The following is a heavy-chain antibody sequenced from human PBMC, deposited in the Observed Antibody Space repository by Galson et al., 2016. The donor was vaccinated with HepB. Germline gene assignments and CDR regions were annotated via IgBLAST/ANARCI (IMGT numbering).Heavy chain of an antibody. V-gene: IGHV5-51*01. J-gene: IGHJ6*02. Sequence: QSGAEVKKPGESLQISCKGSGYSFTNYWIGWVRQMPGKGLEWMGIIYPGDSDTRYSPSFQGQVTFSADKSISTAYLRWRSLKASDSAMYYCARLPNHFSAMHGWGQGTTVTVSS. CDR3: ARLPNHFSAMHG. CDR1: GYSFTNYW. CDR2: IYPGDSDT.